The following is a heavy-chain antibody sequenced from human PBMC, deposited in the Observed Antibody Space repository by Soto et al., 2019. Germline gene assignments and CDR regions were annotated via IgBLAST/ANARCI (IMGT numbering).Heavy chain of an antibody. V-gene: IGHV4-39*01. CDR3: ARDYYDSSDDTTNWFDP. CDR1: GGSISNSRYY. Sequence: QLQLQESGPGLVKSSETLSLTCTVSGGSISNSRYYWAWIRQPPGKGLEWIGSIYHTGNTYYNPSLRRRVTISVDTSKNQFSLKLTTVTAADTAVYYCARDYYDSSDDTTNWFDPWGQGTLVTVSS. J-gene: IGHJ5*02. D-gene: IGHD3-22*01. CDR2: IYHTGNT.